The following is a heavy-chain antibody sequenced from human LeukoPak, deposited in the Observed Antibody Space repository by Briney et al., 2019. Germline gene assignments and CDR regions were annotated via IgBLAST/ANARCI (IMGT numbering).Heavy chain of an antibody. D-gene: IGHD4-17*01. Sequence: ASVTVSCKASGGTFSSYAISWVRQAPGQGLEWMGRIIPILGIANYAQKFQGRVTITADKSTSTACMELSSLRSEDTAVYYCASLGSTVVTPFADYWGQGTLVTVSS. CDR3: ASLGSTVVTPFADY. V-gene: IGHV1-69*04. CDR1: GGTFSSYA. CDR2: IIPILGIA. J-gene: IGHJ4*02.